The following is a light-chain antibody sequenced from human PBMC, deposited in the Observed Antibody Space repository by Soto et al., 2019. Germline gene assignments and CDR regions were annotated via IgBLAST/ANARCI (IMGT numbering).Light chain of an antibody. CDR1: QSVSSSY. CDR3: LQYHYWWT. Sequence: EIVFAQYPGPLSLSPGERATLSCRASQSVSSSYLAWYQQKPGQVPRLLIYGASNRATGVSARFSGSGSGTEFTLTISSLQSEDFAVYYCLQYHYWWTFGQGTKVDIK. CDR2: GAS. V-gene: IGKV3-15*01. J-gene: IGKJ1*01.